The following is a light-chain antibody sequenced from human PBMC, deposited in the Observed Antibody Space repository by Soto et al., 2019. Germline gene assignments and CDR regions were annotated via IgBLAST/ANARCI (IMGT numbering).Light chain of an antibody. CDR1: QSASSN. Sequence: EIVVTRSPATLSVSPGERATLSCRASQSASSNIAWYQQHPRQTPPLLLYGASTRATGIPARFSGGGSGTAFTLPISGLQPAEYGVSYCQPYKNWPPLTSGGGAKVDI. CDR3: QPYKNWPPLT. V-gene: IGKV3D-15*01. CDR2: GAS. J-gene: IGKJ4*01.